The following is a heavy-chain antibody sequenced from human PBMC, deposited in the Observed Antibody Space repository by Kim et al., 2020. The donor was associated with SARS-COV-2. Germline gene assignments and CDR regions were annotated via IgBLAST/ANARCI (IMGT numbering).Heavy chain of an antibody. J-gene: IGHJ4*02. CDR2: IDPSDSYT. CDR1: GYSFTSYW. V-gene: IGHV5-10-1*01. D-gene: IGHD5-12*01. CDR3: ARHPVATIQGPDY. Sequence: GESLKISCKGSGYSFTSYWISWVRQMPGKGLEWMGRIDPSDSYTNYSPSFQDHVTISADKSISTAYLQWSSLKASDTAMYYCARHPVATIQGPDYWGQGTLVTVSS.